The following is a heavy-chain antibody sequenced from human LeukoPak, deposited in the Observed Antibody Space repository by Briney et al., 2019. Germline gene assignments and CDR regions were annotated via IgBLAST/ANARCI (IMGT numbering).Heavy chain of an antibody. Sequence: RGSLRLSCAASGFTFSSYGMHWVRQAPGKGLECVAFIRYDGSNKYYTDSVKGRFTISRDNSKNTLYLQMNSLRAEDTAVYYCAKGRGWEASYYYYYMDVWGKGTTVTISS. J-gene: IGHJ6*03. CDR3: AKGRGWEASYYYYYMDV. V-gene: IGHV3-30*02. D-gene: IGHD1-26*01. CDR2: IRYDGSNK. CDR1: GFTFSSYG.